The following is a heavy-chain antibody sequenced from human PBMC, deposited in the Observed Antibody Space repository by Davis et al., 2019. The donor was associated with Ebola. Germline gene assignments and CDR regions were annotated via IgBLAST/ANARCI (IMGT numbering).Heavy chain of an antibody. D-gene: IGHD1-1*01. J-gene: IGHJ4*02. V-gene: IGHV1-18*01. Sequence: AASVTVSCKASGYTFTSYGITWVRQAPGQGLEWMGWISTYSGNINYAQKLQGRVTVTTDTSTSTAYMELRSLRSDDTAVYYCARAQFPTTSDHWGQGTLVTVSS. CDR2: ISTYSGNI. CDR1: GYTFTSYG. CDR3: ARAQFPTTSDH.